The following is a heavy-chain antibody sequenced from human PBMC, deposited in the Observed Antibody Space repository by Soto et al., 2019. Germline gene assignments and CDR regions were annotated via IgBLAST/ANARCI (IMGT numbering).Heavy chain of an antibody. CDR1: GYTFTSYD. CDR3: AREEEQQLAIDY. CDR2: MNPNSGNT. J-gene: IGHJ4*02. D-gene: IGHD6-13*01. Sequence: ASVKVSCKASGYTFTSYDINWVRQATGQGLEWMGWMNPNSGNTGYAQKFQGRVTMTRNTSISTAYMELSSLRFEDTAVYYCAREEEQQLAIDYWGQGTLVTVSS. V-gene: IGHV1-8*01.